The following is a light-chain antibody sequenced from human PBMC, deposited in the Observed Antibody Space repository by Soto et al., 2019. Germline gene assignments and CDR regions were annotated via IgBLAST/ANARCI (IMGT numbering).Light chain of an antibody. J-gene: IGLJ1*01. V-gene: IGLV2-14*01. Sequence: QSALTQPASVSGSLGQSVTISCTGTSSDVGGYNYVSWYQQHPGKAPKLLIYEVSNRPSGVSNRFSGSKSGNTASLTISGLQAEDEADDYCSSYIKFIPHDVFGTGTKLTVL. CDR1: SSDVGGYNY. CDR2: EVS. CDR3: SSYIKFIPHDV.